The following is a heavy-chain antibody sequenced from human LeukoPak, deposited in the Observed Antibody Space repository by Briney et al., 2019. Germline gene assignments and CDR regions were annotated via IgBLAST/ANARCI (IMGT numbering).Heavy chain of an antibody. D-gene: IGHD3-10*01. V-gene: IGHV3-53*01. CDR2: IHSGGKT. CDR1: GFTVSSSY. Sequence: PGGSLRLSCAASGFTVSSSYMSWVRQAPGKGLEWVSVIHSGGKTYYADSVKGRFSISRDNSKNTLYLQMNSLRAEDTAVYYCARGGYYGSGSLDIDYWGQGTLVTVSS. J-gene: IGHJ4*02. CDR3: ARGGYYGSGSLDIDY.